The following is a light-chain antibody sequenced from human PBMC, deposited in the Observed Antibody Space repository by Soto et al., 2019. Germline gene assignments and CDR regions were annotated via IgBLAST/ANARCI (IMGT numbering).Light chain of an antibody. V-gene: IGKV3-20*01. J-gene: IGKJ1*01. CDR1: QSVSNNY. CDR2: AGS. CDR3: QQYGTAPWT. Sequence: EIVLTQSPGTPSLSPGERATLSCRASQSVSNNYLAWYQQKPGQAPRLLIYAGSNRARGIPDRFGGGGSGTDFTLTVSRLEPEDFAVYYCQQYGTAPWTFGQGTKV.